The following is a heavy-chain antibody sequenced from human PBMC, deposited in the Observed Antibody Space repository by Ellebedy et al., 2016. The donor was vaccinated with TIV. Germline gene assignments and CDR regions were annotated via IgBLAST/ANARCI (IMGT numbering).Heavy chain of an antibody. CDR2: ISSNVITT. J-gene: IGHJ4*02. D-gene: IGHD6-13*01. V-gene: IGHV3-11*01. CDR1: GFTFSDYY. CDR3: ARVVYRNSWYVNSPVDY. Sequence: PGGSLRLSCAASGFTFSDYYMSWVRQAPGKGLEWGSYISSNVITTYYADSVKGRFTISRDNAKNSLYLQMNSLRVEDSAVYYCARVVYRNSWYVNSPVDYWGQGTLVTVSS.